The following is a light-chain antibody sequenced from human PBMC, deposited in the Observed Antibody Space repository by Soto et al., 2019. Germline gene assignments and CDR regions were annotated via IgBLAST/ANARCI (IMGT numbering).Light chain of an antibody. CDR3: QQSYSTPNT. Sequence: DIQMTQSPSSLSASVVDRVTITFRASQSISSYLNWYQQKPGKAPKLLIYAASTLQSGVPLRFSGSGSGTDFTLTISSLQPEDFATYYCQQSYSTPNTFGQGTRLEIK. J-gene: IGKJ5*01. CDR1: QSISSY. CDR2: AAS. V-gene: IGKV1-39*01.